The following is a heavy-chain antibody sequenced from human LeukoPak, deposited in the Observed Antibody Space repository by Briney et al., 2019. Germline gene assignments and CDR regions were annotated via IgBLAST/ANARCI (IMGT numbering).Heavy chain of an antibody. Sequence: PGGSLRLSCSASGFTFSSYGMHWVRQAPGKGLEWVAVIWYDGSNKYYADSVKGRFTISRDNSKNTLYLQMNSLRAEDTAVYYCASTHNYDFWSGYLDYWGQGTLVTVSS. CDR1: GFTFSSYG. CDR2: IWYDGSNK. V-gene: IGHV3-33*08. CDR3: ASTHNYDFWSGYLDY. J-gene: IGHJ4*02. D-gene: IGHD3-3*01.